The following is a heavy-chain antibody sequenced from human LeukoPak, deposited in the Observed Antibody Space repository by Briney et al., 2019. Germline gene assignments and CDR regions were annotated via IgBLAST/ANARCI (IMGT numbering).Heavy chain of an antibody. J-gene: IGHJ4*02. CDR1: GFTFSYYA. V-gene: IGHV3-30*01. Sequence: GGSLRLSCAPSGFTFSYYAMHWVRQAPGKGLEWVAVISNDGINKSYADSVTGRFTISSDNSKSTLYLQMNSLRPEDTAVYYCARALGSCTNGVCYTEFDYWGQGTLVTVSS. CDR3: ARALGSCTNGVCYTEFDY. CDR2: ISNDGINK. D-gene: IGHD2-8*01.